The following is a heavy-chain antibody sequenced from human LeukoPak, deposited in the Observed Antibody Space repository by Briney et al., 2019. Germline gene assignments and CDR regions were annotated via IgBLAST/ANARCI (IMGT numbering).Heavy chain of an antibody. CDR3: ARGLVWRFLLDSRRDSFDI. V-gene: IGHV4-34*01. CDR2: ISHSGTT. D-gene: IGHD3-16*01. CDR1: GGSFSDYQ. J-gene: IGHJ3*02. Sequence: SETLSLTCAVSGGSFSDYQWNWIRQSPGKGLEWLGEISHSGTTTYNPSFKSRVTISVDTSKNQFSLRLRSVTAADTAVYYCARGLVWRFLLDSRRDSFDIWGQGTTITVSS.